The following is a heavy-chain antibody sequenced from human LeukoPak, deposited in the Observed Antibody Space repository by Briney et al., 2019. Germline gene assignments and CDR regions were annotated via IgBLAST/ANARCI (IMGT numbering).Heavy chain of an antibody. CDR1: GGSIRSYY. CDR2: IYHSGST. Sequence: SETLSLTCTVSGGSIRSYYWSWTRQSPGKGLEWIGYIYHSGSTKYNPSLKSRVTISMDTSKNQFSLNLTSVTAADTAVYYCSTDSPTGFDYWGQGALVTVSS. J-gene: IGHJ4*02. V-gene: IGHV4-59*01. CDR3: STDSPTGFDY. D-gene: IGHD4-11*01.